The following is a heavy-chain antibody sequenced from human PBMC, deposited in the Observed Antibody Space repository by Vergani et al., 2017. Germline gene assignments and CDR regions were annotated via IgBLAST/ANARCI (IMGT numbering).Heavy chain of an antibody. CDR2: INHSGST. J-gene: IGHJ4*02. D-gene: IGHD3-16*02. Sequence: QVQLQESGPGLVKPSETLSLTCTVSGDSISSRNCYWGWIRQPPGKGLEWIGEINHSGSTNYNPSLKSRVSISVDTSKNQFSLQLTSVTAADSALYFCASIARAPTRRNPPPDYWGQGILVTVSS. V-gene: IGHV4-39*07. CDR1: GDSISSRNCY. CDR3: ASIARAPTRRNPPPDY.